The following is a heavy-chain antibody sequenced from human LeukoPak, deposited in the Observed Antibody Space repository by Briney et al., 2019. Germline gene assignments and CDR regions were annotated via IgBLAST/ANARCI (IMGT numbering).Heavy chain of an antibody. D-gene: IGHD6-19*01. CDR2: ISAYNGHT. J-gene: IGHJ4*02. CDR1: GYTFTNYG. Sequence: ASVKVSCKASGYTFTNYGISWVRQAPGQGLEWMGWISAYNGHTNYAQKLQGRVTMTTDTSTSTAYMELRSLRSDDTAVYYCARDLKRGYSSGRYSWGTGSSNDYWGQGTLVTVSS. V-gene: IGHV1-18*01. CDR3: ARDLKRGYSSGRYSWGTGSSNDY.